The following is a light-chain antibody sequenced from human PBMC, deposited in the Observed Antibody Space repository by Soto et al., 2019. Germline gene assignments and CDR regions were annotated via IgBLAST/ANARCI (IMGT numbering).Light chain of an antibody. CDR1: QSVSSSY. Sequence: EIVLTQSPGTLSLSPGERATLSCRASQSVSSSYLAWYQQKPGQAPRLLIYGASSRATGIPDRFSGSGSGTDFTLTISRLEPEDSAVYYCQQYNNWPRATFGGGTKVDIK. J-gene: IGKJ4*01. CDR3: QQYNNWPRAT. V-gene: IGKV3-20*01. CDR2: GAS.